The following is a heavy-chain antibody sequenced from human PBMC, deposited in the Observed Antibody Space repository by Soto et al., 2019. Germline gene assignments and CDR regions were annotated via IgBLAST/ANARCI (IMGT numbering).Heavy chain of an antibody. CDR3: ATSAVVGPGGYCYCYCGMDF. V-gene: IGHV1-3*01. CDR1: GYTFTSYA. J-gene: IGHJ6*01. CDR2: INAGNGNT. Sequence: ASVKVSCKASGYTFTSYAMHWVRQAPGQRLEWMGWINAGNGNTKYSQKFQGRVTITRDTSARTAYMELSSLRSEDTAVYYCATSAVVGPGGYCYCYCGMDFWKPLTT. D-gene: IGHD6-19*01.